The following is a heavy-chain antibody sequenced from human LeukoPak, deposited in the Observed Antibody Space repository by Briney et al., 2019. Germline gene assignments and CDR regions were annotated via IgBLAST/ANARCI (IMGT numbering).Heavy chain of an antibody. D-gene: IGHD5-12*01. V-gene: IGHV3-48*01. Sequence: GGSLRLSCAASGFTFSAYSMKWVRQAPGKGLEWVSYISDSSAMYYADSVRGRFTISRENDKNSLFLQMNSLRAEDTAVYYCARDGGYSGYDADCWGQGTLVTVSS. J-gene: IGHJ4*02. CDR3: ARDGGYSGYDADC. CDR1: GFTFSAYS. CDR2: ISDSSAM.